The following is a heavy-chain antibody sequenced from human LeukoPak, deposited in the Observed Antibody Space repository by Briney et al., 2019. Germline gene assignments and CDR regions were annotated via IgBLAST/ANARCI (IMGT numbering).Heavy chain of an antibody. V-gene: IGHV3-23*01. CDR2: ISGSGGST. CDR3: AKDLVRITIFGVVIPPGYYMDV. J-gene: IGHJ6*03. CDR1: GFTFSSYA. Sequence: GGSLRLSCAASGFTFSSYAMSWVRQAPGKGLEWVSAISGSGGSTYYADSVKGRFTISRDNTKNLLYLQMNSLRAEDTAVYYCAKDLVRITIFGVVIPPGYYMDVWGKGTTVTVSS. D-gene: IGHD3-3*01.